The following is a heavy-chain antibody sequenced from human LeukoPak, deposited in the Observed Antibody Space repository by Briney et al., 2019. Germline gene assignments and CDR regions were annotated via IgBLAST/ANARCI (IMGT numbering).Heavy chain of an antibody. CDR3: ARGDSSGYYSVFDY. Sequence: PSETLSLTCTVSGGSISSGGYYWSWIRQHPGKGLEWIGYIYYSGSTYYNPSLKSRVTISVDTSKNQFSLKLSSVTAADTTVYYCARGDSSGYYSVFDYWGQGILVTVSS. V-gene: IGHV4-31*03. D-gene: IGHD3-22*01. CDR2: IYYSGST. CDR1: GGSISSGGYY. J-gene: IGHJ4*02.